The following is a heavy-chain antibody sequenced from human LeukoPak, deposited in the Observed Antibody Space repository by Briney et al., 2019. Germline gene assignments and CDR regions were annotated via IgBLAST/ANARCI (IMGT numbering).Heavy chain of an antibody. CDR2: IYITGTT. D-gene: IGHD6-19*01. CDR3: SRLGSGTRPICDS. CDR1: GGTISAYY. V-gene: IGHV4-4*08. J-gene: IGHJ4*02. Sequence: SETLSLTCTISGGTISAYYWSWVRQPLGKGLEWVGYIYITGTTTYHPYLMSRVTISLDTTNNHLPLNPTSVTVADTAVYYCSRLGSGTRPICDSWGQGSLVTVSS.